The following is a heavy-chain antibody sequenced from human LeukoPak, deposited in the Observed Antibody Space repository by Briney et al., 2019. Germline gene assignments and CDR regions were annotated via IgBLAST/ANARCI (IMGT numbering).Heavy chain of an antibody. J-gene: IGHJ1*01. V-gene: IGHV4-34*01. Sequence: SETLSLTCAVYGGSFSGYYWSWIRQPPGKGLEWIGEINHSGSTNYNPSPKSRVTISVDTSKNQFSLKLSSVTAADTAVYYCARGTKGGSGWYAYFQHWGQGTLVTVSS. CDR3: ARGTKGGSGWYAYFQH. CDR1: GGSFSGYY. CDR2: INHSGST. D-gene: IGHD6-19*01.